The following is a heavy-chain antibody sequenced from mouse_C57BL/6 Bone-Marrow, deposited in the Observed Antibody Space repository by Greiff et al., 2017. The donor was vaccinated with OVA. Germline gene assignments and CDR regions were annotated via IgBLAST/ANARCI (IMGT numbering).Heavy chain of an antibody. J-gene: IGHJ4*01. V-gene: IGHV6-3*01. CDR3: AAGQLRHMDD. Sequence: EVQLVESGGGLVQPGGSMKLSCVASGFTFSNYWMNWVRQSPEKGLEWVAQFRLKSDNYATHYAESVKGRFTISRDDSKSSVYLQMNNLRAEDTGIYYCAAGQLRHMDDWGQGTSVTVSA. CDR1: GFTFSNYW. CDR2: FRLKSDNYAT. D-gene: IGHD3-2*02.